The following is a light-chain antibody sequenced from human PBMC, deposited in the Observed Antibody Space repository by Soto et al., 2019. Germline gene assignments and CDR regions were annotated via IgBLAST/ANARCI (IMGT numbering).Light chain of an antibody. J-gene: IGLJ1*01. CDR3: RSYTTTGTYV. Sequence: QSALTQPASVSGSPGQSITLSCSGTSSDVGRYKYVSWYQQHPGKAPKLIIYDVSNRPSGISDRFSGSRSGNTASLTISGLQAEDEADYHCRSYTTTGTYVFGTGTKLTVL. V-gene: IGLV2-14*03. CDR1: SSDVGRYKY. CDR2: DVS.